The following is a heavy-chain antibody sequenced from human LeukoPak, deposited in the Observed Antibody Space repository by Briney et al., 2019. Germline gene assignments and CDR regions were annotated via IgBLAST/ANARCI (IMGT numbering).Heavy chain of an antibody. CDR2: IYYSGST. Sequence: SETLSLTCTVSGGSLTRHYWSSVRQPPGKGLEWIGYIYYSGSTNYNPSLKSRVTISVDTSKNQFSLKLSSVTAADTAVYYCATSDYNPSLKSRVTISVDTSKTYFALKLNSLTSAATAVTYFPRRMAGTVDYYYYYFMEVWGKGTTVTVSS. J-gene: IGHJ6*03. CDR1: GGSLTRHY. CDR3: ATSDYNPSLKSRVTISVDTSKTYFALKLNSLTSAATAVTYFPRRMAGTVDYYYYYFMEV. D-gene: IGHD6-25*01. V-gene: IGHV4-59*08.